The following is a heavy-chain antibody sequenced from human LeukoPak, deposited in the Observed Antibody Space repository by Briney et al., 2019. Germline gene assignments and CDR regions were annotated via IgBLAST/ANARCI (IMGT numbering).Heavy chain of an antibody. CDR1: GFIFTSYA. V-gene: IGHV3-30*03. CDR3: ARVSPFDY. Sequence: PGGSLRLSCAASGFIFTSYAMHWVRQAPGKGLEWVALISYDGTDKYYADSVKGRFTISRENSRLTLYLQMSSLRAEDTAVYYCARVSPFDYWGQGTQVTVSS. J-gene: IGHJ4*02. CDR2: ISYDGTDK.